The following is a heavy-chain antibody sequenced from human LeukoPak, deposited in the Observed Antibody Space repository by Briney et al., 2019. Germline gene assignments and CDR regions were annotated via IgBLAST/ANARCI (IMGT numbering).Heavy chain of an antibody. Sequence: SVKVSCKASGGTFSSYAISWVRQAPGQGLEWMGRIIPIFGTANYAQKFQGRVTITTDESTSTAYMELSSLRSEDTAVYYCARGGYSYGYSFDYWGQGTLVTVSS. J-gene: IGHJ4*02. CDR2: IIPIFGTA. D-gene: IGHD5-18*01. V-gene: IGHV1-69*05. CDR3: ARGGYSYGYSFDY. CDR1: GGTFSSYA.